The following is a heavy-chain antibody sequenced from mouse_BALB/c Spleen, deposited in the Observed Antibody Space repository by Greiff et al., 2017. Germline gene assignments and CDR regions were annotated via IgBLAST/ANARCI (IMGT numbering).Heavy chain of an antibody. Sequence: EVMLVESGGGLVQPGGSLRLSCATSGFTFTDYYMSWVRQPPGKALEWLGFIRNKANGYTTEYSASVKGRFTISRDNSQSILYLQMNTLRAEDSATYYCASLYDGYWYFDVWGAGTTVTVSS. CDR1: GFTFTDYY. CDR3: ASLYDGYWYFDV. CDR2: IRNKANGYTT. V-gene: IGHV7-3*02. J-gene: IGHJ1*01. D-gene: IGHD2-3*01.